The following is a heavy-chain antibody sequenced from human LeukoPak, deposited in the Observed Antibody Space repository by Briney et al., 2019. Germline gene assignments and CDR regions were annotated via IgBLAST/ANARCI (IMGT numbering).Heavy chain of an antibody. CDR1: GGSISSYY. CDR2: IYYSGTT. Sequence: SETLSLTCTVSGGSISSYYWSWIRQPPGKGLEWIGYIYYSGTTNYNPSLKSRVTISVDTSKNQFSLKLSSVTAADTAVYYCAREDYCSGGGCYSGYFQHWGQGTLVTVSS. D-gene: IGHD2-15*01. J-gene: IGHJ1*01. V-gene: IGHV4-59*01. CDR3: AREDYCSGGGCYSGYFQH.